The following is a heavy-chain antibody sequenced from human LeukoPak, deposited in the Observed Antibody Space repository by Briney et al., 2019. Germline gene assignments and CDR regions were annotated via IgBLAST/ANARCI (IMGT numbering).Heavy chain of an antibody. CDR2: MNPNSGNS. D-gene: IGHD1-1*01. CDR3: ARGYSPTIRTTGNDY. J-gene: IGHJ4*02. CDR1: GYTFTSHD. V-gene: IGHV1-8*01. Sequence: ASVKVSCKASGYTFTSHDINWVRQAAGQGLEWMGWMNPNSGNSGYAQNFQVRVIMTRDTSISTAYMELHSLRSEDTAVYYCARGYSPTIRTTGNDYWGQGTLVTVSS.